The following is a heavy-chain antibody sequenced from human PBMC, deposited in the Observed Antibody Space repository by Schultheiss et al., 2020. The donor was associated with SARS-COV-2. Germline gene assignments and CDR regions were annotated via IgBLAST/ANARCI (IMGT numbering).Heavy chain of an antibody. Sequence: GGSLRLSCAASGFTFSSYAMSWVRQAPGKGLEWVSAISGSGGSTYYADSVKGRFTISRDNSKNTLYLQMNSLRAEDTAVYYCARESSYYGSGSIDYWGQGTLFTVSS. CDR2: ISGSGGST. CDR1: GFTFSSYA. V-gene: IGHV3-23*01. D-gene: IGHD3-10*01. CDR3: ARESSYYGSGSIDY. J-gene: IGHJ4*02.